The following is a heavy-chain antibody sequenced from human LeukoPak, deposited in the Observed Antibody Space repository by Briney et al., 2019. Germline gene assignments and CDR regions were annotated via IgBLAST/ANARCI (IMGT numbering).Heavy chain of an antibody. CDR2: INHSGST. V-gene: IGHV4-34*01. J-gene: IGHJ4*02. D-gene: IGHD3-9*01. CDR3: ARAVLRYFHWSYRFDY. CDR1: GGSFSGYY. Sequence: SETLSHTCAVYGGSFSGYYWSWIRQPPGKGLEWIGEINHSGSTNYNPSLKSRVTISVDTSKNQFSLKLSSVTAADTAVYYCARAVLRYFHWSYRFDYWGQGTLVTVSS.